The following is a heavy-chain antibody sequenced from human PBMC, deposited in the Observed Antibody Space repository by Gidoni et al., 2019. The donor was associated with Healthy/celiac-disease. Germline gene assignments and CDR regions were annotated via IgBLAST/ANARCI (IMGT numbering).Heavy chain of an antibody. D-gene: IGHD3-16*01. CDR2: IIPSLGIA. Sequence: QVQLVQSGAEVKKPGSPVKVSCKASEGTFSSYTISWVRQAPGQGLEWMGRIIPSLGIANYAQKFQGRVTITADKSTSTAYMELSSLRSEDTAVYYCAGGESIPDFDYWGQGTLVTVSS. V-gene: IGHV1-69*02. J-gene: IGHJ4*02. CDR3: AGGESIPDFDY. CDR1: EGTFSSYT.